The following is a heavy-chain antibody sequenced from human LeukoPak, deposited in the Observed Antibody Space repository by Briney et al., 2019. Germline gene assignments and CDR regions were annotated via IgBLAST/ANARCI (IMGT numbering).Heavy chain of an antibody. CDR1: GYSFTTYW. CDR2: IDPGDSFT. V-gene: IGHV5-10-1*04. J-gene: IGHJ4*02. D-gene: IGHD1-1*01. CDR3: VRHGLGTNWFGFDY. Sequence: GESLRISCKGSGYSFTTYWISWVRQMPGKGLEWMGRIDPGDSFTKYSPSFQGQVTISSDKSISTAYLQWSSLKASDSAMYYCVRHGLGTNWFGFDYWGQGTLVTVSS.